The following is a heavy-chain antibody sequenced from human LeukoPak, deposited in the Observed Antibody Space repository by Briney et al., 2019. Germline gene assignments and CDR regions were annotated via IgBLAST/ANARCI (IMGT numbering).Heavy chain of an antibody. V-gene: IGHV4-61*02. CDR1: GGSMSSSTDY. Sequence: SGTLSLTCTVSGGSMSSSTDYWGWFRQPAGKGLEWIGRIYTSGYTNYNPSLKSRVTISRDTSKNQFSLEMSSVTAADTAVYYCARESPSKYVFDYWGQGILVTVSS. D-gene: IGHD2-2*01. CDR3: ARESPSKYVFDY. CDR2: IYTSGYT. J-gene: IGHJ4*02.